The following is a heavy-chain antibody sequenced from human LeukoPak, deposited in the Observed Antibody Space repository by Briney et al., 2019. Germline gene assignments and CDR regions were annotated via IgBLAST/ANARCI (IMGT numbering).Heavy chain of an antibody. V-gene: IGHV3-7*01. Sequence: GGSLRLSCAASGFTFSSYWMTWVRQAPGKGLEWVANIKQDGSQKYYVDSVKGRLTISRDNAKNSLYLQMNSLRAEDTAVYYCARHYDSSGYSLDYWGQGTLVTVSS. CDR3: ARHYDSSGYSLDY. CDR2: IKQDGSQK. D-gene: IGHD3-22*01. CDR1: GFTFSSYW. J-gene: IGHJ4*02.